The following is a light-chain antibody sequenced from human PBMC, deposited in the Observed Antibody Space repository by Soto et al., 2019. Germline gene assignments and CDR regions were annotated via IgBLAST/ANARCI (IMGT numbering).Light chain of an antibody. V-gene: IGLV3-1*01. Sequence: SYELTQPPSVSVSPGQTASITCSGDKLGNKYACWYQQKPGQSPLVVMYQDSKRPSGIPERFSGSNSGNTATLTISGTQAMDEADYYCQAWDSSTGVFGGGTKLTV. CDR2: QDS. CDR3: QAWDSSTGV. J-gene: IGLJ3*02. CDR1: KLGNKY.